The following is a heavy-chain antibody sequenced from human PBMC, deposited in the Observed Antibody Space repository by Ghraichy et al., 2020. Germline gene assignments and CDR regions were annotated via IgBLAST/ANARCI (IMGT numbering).Heavy chain of an antibody. CDR1: GDSISSYY. CDR2: IFYSGAT. D-gene: IGHD4-17*01. J-gene: IGHJ4*02. Sequence: SETLSLTCTVSGDSISSYYWTWIRQPPGKGLEWIGYIFYSGATNYNPSLKSRVSISADTSKNQFSLKMNSVTAADTAVYYCARLPTVTRPFDYWGQGTLVTVSS. CDR3: ARLPTVTRPFDY. V-gene: IGHV4-59*08.